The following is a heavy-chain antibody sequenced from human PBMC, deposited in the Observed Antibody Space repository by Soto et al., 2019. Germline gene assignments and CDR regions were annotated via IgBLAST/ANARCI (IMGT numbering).Heavy chain of an antibody. D-gene: IGHD2-2*01. J-gene: IGHJ6*03. CDR2: IWYDGSNK. CDR1: GFTFSSYG. CDR3: ARRFLGYCSSTSCPSQYYYMDV. Sequence: PGGSLRLSWAASGFTFSSYGMRWVRQAPGKGLEWVAVIWYDGSNKYYADSVKGRFTISRDNSKNTLYLQMNSLRAEDTAVYYCARRFLGYCSSTSCPSQYYYMDVWGKGTTVTVSS. V-gene: IGHV3-33*01.